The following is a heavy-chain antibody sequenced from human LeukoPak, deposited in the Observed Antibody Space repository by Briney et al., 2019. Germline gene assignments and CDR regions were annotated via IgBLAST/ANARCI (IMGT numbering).Heavy chain of an antibody. D-gene: IGHD3-16*02. CDR2: IIPILGIA. J-gene: IGHJ6*03. CDR3: ASSFHAYYYYMDV. Sequence: SVKVSCKASGGSFTSYGISWVRQSPGQGLEWMGRIIPILGIANYAQKFQGRVTITADKSTSTAYMELSSLRSEDTAVYYCASSFHAYYYYMDVWGKGTTVTVSS. CDR1: GGSFTSYG. V-gene: IGHV1-69*04.